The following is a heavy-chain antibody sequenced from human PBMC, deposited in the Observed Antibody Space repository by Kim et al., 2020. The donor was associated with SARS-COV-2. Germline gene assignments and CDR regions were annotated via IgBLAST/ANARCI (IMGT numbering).Heavy chain of an antibody. D-gene: IGHD2-2*01. J-gene: IGHJ6*02. CDR1: GFTFSNAW. CDR3: TTDPIVVVPAANYYGMEV. V-gene: IGHV3-15*01. CDR2: IKSKTDGGTT. Sequence: GGSLRLSCAASGFTFSNAWMSWVRQAPGKGLEWVGRIKSKTDGGTTDYAAPVKGRFTISRDDSKNTLYLQMNSLKTEDTAVYYCTTDPIVVVPAANYYGMEVWGQGTTVTVSS.